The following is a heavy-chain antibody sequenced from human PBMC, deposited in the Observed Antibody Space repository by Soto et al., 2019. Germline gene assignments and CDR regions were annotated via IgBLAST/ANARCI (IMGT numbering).Heavy chain of an antibody. J-gene: IGHJ4*02. V-gene: IGHV1-69*02. CDR3: ASSYGSGYRAFDY. CDR1: GDTFTFYS. D-gene: IGHD3-10*01. CDR2: INPILSMS. Sequence: QVQLVQSGAEVKKPGSSVRVSCKASGDTFTFYSINWVRQAPGLGLEWMGRINPILSMSNYAQRFQGRVTMTADKSTSAAYRELSRLRSEDTAMYYCASSYGSGYRAFDYWGQGALVTVSS.